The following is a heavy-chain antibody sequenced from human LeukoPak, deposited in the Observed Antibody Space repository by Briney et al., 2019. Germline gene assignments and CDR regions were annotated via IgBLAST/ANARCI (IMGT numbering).Heavy chain of an antibody. CDR3: ARDLGDGYKN. V-gene: IGHV4-59*12. Sequence: SETLSLICTVSGASISSYYWSWIRQPPGKGLEWIGDIYYSGSTYYNPSLKSRVTISVDTSKNQFSLKLSSVTAADTAVYYCARDLGDGYKNWGQGTLVTVSS. J-gene: IGHJ4*02. CDR2: IYYSGST. CDR1: GASISSYY. D-gene: IGHD5-24*01.